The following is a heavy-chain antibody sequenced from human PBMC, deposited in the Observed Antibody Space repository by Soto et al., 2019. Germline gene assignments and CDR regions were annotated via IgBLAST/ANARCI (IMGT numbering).Heavy chain of an antibody. CDR3: AKGYGYCSGGSCYAWFDP. D-gene: IGHD2-15*01. CDR1: GFTFSSYA. J-gene: IGHJ5*02. Sequence: EVQLLESGGGLVQPGGSLRLSCAASGFTFSSYAMSWVRQAPGKGLEWVSAISGSGGSTYYADSVKGRFTISRDNSKNTLYLQMNSLRAEDTAVYYCAKGYGYCSGGSCYAWFDPCGQGTLVTVSS. CDR2: ISGSGGST. V-gene: IGHV3-23*01.